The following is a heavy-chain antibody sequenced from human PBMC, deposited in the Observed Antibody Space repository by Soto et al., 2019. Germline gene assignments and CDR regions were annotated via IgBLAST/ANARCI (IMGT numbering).Heavy chain of an antibody. CDR2: ISWNSGSI. CDR3: AKDSAAAEFWYFDL. J-gene: IGHJ2*01. D-gene: IGHD6-13*01. CDR1: GFTFDDYA. Sequence: DVQLVESGGGLVQPGRSLRLSCAASGFTFDDYAMHWVRQAPGKGLEWVSGISWNSGSIGYADSVKGRFTISRDNAKNSLYLQMNSLRAEDTALYYCAKDSAAAEFWYFDLWGRGTLVTVSS. V-gene: IGHV3-9*01.